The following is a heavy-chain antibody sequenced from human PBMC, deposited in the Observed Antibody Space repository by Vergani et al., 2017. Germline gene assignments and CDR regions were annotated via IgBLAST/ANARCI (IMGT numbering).Heavy chain of an antibody. V-gene: IGHV1-69*02. CDR1: GGTFSSYT. CDR2: IIPILGIA. D-gene: IGHD5-12*01. Sequence: QVQLVQSGAEVKKPGSSVKVSCKASGGTFSSYTISWVRQAPGQGLEWMGRIIPILGIANYAQKFQGRVTITADKSTSTAYMELSSLRSDDTAVYYCASSRLRFLPRRDYYYDMDVWGKGTTVTVSS. CDR3: ASSRLRFLPRRDYYYDMDV. J-gene: IGHJ6*03.